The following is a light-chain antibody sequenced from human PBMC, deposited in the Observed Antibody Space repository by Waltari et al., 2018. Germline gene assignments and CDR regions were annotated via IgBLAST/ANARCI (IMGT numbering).Light chain of an antibody. CDR2: DVS. V-gene: IGKV1-33*01. CDR1: QDISTS. J-gene: IGKJ2*01. Sequence: DIQMTQSPSSLSATVGDRVTITCQASQDISTSLSWYQEKPVKPHKVLIYDVSTLETGVPSRFSGSGSGTEFTFTITSLQPEDIGTYYCHQYENLPFTFGQGAKVEIK. CDR3: HQYENLPFT.